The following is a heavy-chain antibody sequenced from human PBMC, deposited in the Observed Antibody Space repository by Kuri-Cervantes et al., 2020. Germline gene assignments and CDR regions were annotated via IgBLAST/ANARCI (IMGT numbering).Heavy chain of an antibody. V-gene: IGHV3-33*01. D-gene: IGHD2-15*01. J-gene: IGHJ6*02. Sequence: GGSLRLSCAASGFTFSSYGMHWVRQAPGKGLEWVAVIWYDGGNKYYADSVKGRFTISRDNSKNTLYLQMNSLRAEDTAVYYCARDGRYCSGGSCYVRDYYYYGMDVWGQGTTVTVSS. CDR2: IWYDGGNK. CDR1: GFTFSSYG. CDR3: ARDGRYCSGGSCYVRDYYYYGMDV.